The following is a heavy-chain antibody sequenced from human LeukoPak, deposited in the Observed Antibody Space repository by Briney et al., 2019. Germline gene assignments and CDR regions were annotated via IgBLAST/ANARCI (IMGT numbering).Heavy chain of an antibody. CDR2: IYHSGST. J-gene: IGHJ3*02. CDR3: ARTNLTIFGVVTLGAFDI. V-gene: IGHV4-4*02. D-gene: IGHD3-3*01. Sequence: SETLSLTCAVSGGSISSSNWWSWVRQPPGKGLEWIGEIYHSGSTNYNPSLKSRVTISVDRSKNQFSLKLSSVTAADTAVYYCARTNLTIFGVVTLGAFDIWGQGTMVTVSS. CDR1: GGSISSSNW.